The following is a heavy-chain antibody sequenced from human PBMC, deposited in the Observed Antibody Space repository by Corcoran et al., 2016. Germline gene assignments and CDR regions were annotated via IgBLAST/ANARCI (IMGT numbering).Heavy chain of an antibody. J-gene: IGHJ6*02. CDR2: IYTSGST. CDR1: GGSISSYY. CDR3: ARDRRTRAYYYGMDV. Sequence: QVQLQESGPGLVKPSETLSLTCTVSGGSISSYYWSWIRQPAGTGLEWIGRIYTSGSTNYNPSLKSRVTMSVDTSKNQFSLKLSSVTAADTAVDYCARDRRTRAYYYGMDVWGQGTTVTVSS. V-gene: IGHV4-4*07.